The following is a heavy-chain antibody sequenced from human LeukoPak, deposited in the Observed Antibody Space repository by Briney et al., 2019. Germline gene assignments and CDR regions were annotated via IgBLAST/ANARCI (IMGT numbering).Heavy chain of an antibody. D-gene: IGHD4-17*01. V-gene: IGHV4-4*07. Sequence: SETLSLICNVSGGSISSYYWSWIRQPAGKGLEWIGRFYTSGSSNYNPSLKSRVTMSVDTSKNQFSLNLSSVIAAGTAVYYCARDSNGDRSFDYWGQGTLVTVSS. J-gene: IGHJ4*02. CDR1: GGSISSYY. CDR3: ARDSNGDRSFDY. CDR2: FYTSGSS.